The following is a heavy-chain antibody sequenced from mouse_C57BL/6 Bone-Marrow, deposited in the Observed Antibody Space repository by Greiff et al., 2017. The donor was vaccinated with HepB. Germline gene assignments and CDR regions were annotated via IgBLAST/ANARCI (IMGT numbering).Heavy chain of an antibody. Sequence: QVQLQQSGPELVRPGASVKISCKAPGYTFTSHWMQWVRQRPGQGLEWIGEIFPGSGSTYYNEKFKGKATLTVDTSSSTAYMQLSSLTSEDSAVYFCARGPLGNYPLDWYFDVWGTGTTVTVSS. D-gene: IGHD2-1*01. V-gene: IGHV1-56*01. CDR2: IFPGSGST. J-gene: IGHJ1*03. CDR3: ARGPLGNYPLDWYFDV. CDR1: GYTFTSHW.